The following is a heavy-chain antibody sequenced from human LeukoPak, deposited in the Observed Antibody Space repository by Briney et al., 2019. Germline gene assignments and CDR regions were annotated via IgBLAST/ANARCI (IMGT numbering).Heavy chain of an antibody. CDR2: INHSGST. V-gene: IGHV4-34*01. D-gene: IGHD6-13*01. Sequence: PSETPSLTCAVYGGSFSGYYWSWIRQPPGKGLEWIGEINHSGSTNYNPSLKSRVTISVDTSKNQFSLKLSSVTAADTAVYYCARGRQQLARFDYWGQGTLVTVSS. J-gene: IGHJ4*02. CDR3: ARGRQQLARFDY. CDR1: GGSFSGYY.